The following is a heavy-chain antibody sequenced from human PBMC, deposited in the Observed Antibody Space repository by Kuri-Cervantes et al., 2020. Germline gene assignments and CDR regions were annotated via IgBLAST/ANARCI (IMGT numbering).Heavy chain of an antibody. Sequence: GESLKISCAASGFTFSNAWMSWVRQAPGKGLEWVGRIKSKTDGGTTDYAAPVKGRFTISRDDSKNTLYLQMNNLKAGDTAVYYCSAGTGRSDFDYWGRGTLVTVSS. CDR1: GFTFSNAW. CDR2: IKSKTDGGTT. V-gene: IGHV3-15*01. J-gene: IGHJ4*02. D-gene: IGHD1-1*01. CDR3: SAGTGRSDFDY.